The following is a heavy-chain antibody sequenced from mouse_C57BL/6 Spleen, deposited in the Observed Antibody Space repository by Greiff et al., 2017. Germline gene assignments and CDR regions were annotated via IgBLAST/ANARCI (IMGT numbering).Heavy chain of an antibody. V-gene: IGHV1-20*01. CDR2: INPYNGDT. J-gene: IGHJ2*01. D-gene: IGHD1-1*01. CDR3: AREFPYYYGSFDY. CDR1: GYSFTGYF. Sequence: EVQLQQSGPELVKPGDSVKISCKASGYSFTGYFMNWVMQSHGKSLEWIGRINPYNGDTFYNQKFKGKATLTVDKSSSTAHMELRSLTYEDSAVYYCAREFPYYYGSFDYWGQGTTLTVSS.